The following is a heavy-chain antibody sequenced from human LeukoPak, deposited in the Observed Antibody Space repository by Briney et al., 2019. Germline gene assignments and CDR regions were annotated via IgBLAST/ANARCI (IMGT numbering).Heavy chain of an antibody. CDR3: ANTIAWGSPGY. CDR1: GGSISSYY. J-gene: IGHJ4*02. V-gene: IGHV3-11*01. CDR2: ISSSSSTI. Sequence: LSLTCTVSGGSISSYYWSWIRQPPGKGLEWVSYISSSSSTIYYADSVKGRFTISRDNSKNTLYLQMNSLRAEDTAVYYCANTIAWGSPGYWGQGTLVTVSS. D-gene: IGHD7-27*01.